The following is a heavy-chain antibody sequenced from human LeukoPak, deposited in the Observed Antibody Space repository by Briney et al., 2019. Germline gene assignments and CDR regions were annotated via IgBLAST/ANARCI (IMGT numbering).Heavy chain of an antibody. D-gene: IGHD6-19*01. Sequence: TGGSLRLSCAASGFTFSSYWMSWVRQAPGKGLEWVSAISGTGDTTYYADSVKGRFSISRDNSKNTLHLQMNSLRAEDTAVYYCAKDRQWLVWDYWGQGTLVTVSS. CDR2: ISGTGDTT. J-gene: IGHJ4*02. V-gene: IGHV3-23*01. CDR3: AKDRQWLVWDY. CDR1: GFTFSSYW.